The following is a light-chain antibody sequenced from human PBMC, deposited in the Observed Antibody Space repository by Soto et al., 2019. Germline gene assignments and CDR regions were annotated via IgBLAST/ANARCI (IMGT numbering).Light chain of an antibody. CDR1: QSVSNY. J-gene: IGKJ4*01. CDR2: DAS. CDR3: QQRANWTPLT. V-gene: IGKV3-11*01. Sequence: EIVLTQSPATLSLSPGERATLSCRASQSVSNYLAWYQQKPGQAPRLLIYDASNRATGIPARFSGSGSGTAFTLTLSSLEPEDFAIDYCQQRANWTPLTFGGGTKVEIK.